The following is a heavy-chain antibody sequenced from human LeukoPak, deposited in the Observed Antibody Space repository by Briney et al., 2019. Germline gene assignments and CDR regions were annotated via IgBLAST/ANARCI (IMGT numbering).Heavy chain of an antibody. Sequence: SVKVSCKASGGTFSSYAISWVRQAPGQGLEWMGGIIPVFGTANYAQKFQGRVTITADESTSTAYMELSSLRSEDTAVHYCARPIRLRLDWVVSAFDIWGQGTMVTVSS. CDR2: IIPVFGTA. CDR1: GGTFSSYA. CDR3: ARPIRLRLDWVVSAFDI. D-gene: IGHD6-19*01. J-gene: IGHJ3*02. V-gene: IGHV1-69*01.